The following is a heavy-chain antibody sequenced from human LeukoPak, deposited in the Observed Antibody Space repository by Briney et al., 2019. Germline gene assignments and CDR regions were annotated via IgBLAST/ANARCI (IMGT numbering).Heavy chain of an antibody. Sequence: SETLSLTCTVSSGSLKSYYWGWVRQPPGKGLEWIGRIYTTGATQYNPSLKSRVTMSIDTSTNQFSLNLTSMTAADTAVYYCGRQGYTASYYFLDFWSQGTLVAVS. D-gene: IGHD1-26*01. J-gene: IGHJ4*02. CDR1: SGSLKSYY. CDR3: GRQGYTASYYFLDF. V-gene: IGHV4-4*07. CDR2: IYTTGAT.